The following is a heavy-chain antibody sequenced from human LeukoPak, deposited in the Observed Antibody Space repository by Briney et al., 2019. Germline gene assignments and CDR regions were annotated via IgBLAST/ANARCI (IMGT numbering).Heavy chain of an antibody. CDR1: GFTFSDYY. J-gene: IGHJ4*02. Sequence: PGGSLRLSCAASGFTFSDYYMNWIRQAPGKGLEWVSYISGSSSYTNYADSVKGRFTISRDNAKNSLYLQMNSLRAEGTAVYYCVRDRNIDYWGQGTLVTVSS. V-gene: IGHV3-11*06. D-gene: IGHD4-11*01. CDR3: VRDRNIDY. CDR2: ISGSSSYT.